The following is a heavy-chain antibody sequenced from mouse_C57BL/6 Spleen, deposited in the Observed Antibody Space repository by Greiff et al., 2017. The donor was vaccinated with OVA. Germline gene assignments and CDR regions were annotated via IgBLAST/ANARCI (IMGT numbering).Heavy chain of an antibody. J-gene: IGHJ4*01. V-gene: IGHV1-53*01. CDR3: ARLITTVVGDAIDY. CDR1: GYTFTSYW. D-gene: IGHD1-1*01. Sequence: QVQLKQPGTELVKPGASVKLSCKASGYTFTSYWMHWVKQRPGQGLEWIGNINPSNGGTNYNEKLKSKATLTVDKSSSTAYMQLSILTSEDSAVDYWARLITTVVGDAIDYWGQGTLVTVSA. CDR2: INPSNGGT.